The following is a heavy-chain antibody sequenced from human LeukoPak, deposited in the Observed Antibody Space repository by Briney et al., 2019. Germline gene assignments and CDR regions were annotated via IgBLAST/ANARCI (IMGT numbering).Heavy chain of an antibody. V-gene: IGHV1-18*01. CDR3: ARCLGYTSGWYLDH. CDR2: ISADNGNT. Sequence: GASVKVSCKASGYTFSSYGISWVRQAPGQGLEWMGWISADNGNTNYAQEVQGRVTMTTDTSTSTVDMELRSLRSDDTAVYYCARCLGYTSGWYLDHWGQGTLVSVSS. CDR1: GYTFSSYG. D-gene: IGHD6-19*01. J-gene: IGHJ4*02.